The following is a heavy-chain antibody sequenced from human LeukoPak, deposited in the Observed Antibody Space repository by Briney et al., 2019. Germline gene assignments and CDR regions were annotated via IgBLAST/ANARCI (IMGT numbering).Heavy chain of an antibody. Sequence: SETLSLTCTVSGSSISSGGYYWSWIRQHPGKGLEWIGYIYYSGSTYYNPSLKSRVTISVDTSKNQFSLKLSSVTAADTAVYYCARDLSSGLLWFGEYQSWFDPWGQGTLVTVSS. CDR1: GSSISSGGYY. CDR2: IYYSGST. V-gene: IGHV4-31*03. CDR3: ARDLSSGLLWFGEYQSWFDP. D-gene: IGHD3-10*01. J-gene: IGHJ5*02.